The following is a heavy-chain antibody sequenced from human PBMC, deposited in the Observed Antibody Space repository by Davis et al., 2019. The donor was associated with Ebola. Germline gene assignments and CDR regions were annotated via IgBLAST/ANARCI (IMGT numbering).Heavy chain of an antibody. Sequence: GESLKISCEASGFNFPIYAMHWVRQAPGKGLEWVAVISYDGSNEYYADSVKGRFTISRDNSKNTVSLQMNSLRGEDTAVYFCAKSRVKIRYFDYDGMDVWGQGTTVTVSS. CDR1: GFNFPIYA. D-gene: IGHD3-9*01. J-gene: IGHJ6*02. CDR2: ISYDGSNE. CDR3: AKSRVKIRYFDYDGMDV. V-gene: IGHV3-30*18.